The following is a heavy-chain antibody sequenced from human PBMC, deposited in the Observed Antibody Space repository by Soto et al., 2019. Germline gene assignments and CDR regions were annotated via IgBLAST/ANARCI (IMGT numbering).Heavy chain of an antibody. CDR2: ITPTASAT. V-gene: IGHV3-48*03. Sequence: EVQLVESGGGLIQPGESLRLSCVVSGLTFGSSAMNWVRQTPEKGLEWIAFITPTASATYYADSVKGRFTISRDNARTSLYLQMDNLRAEDTAVYYCARGRDHFFDYWSQGTLVTVSS. CDR1: GLTFGSSA. J-gene: IGHJ4*02. CDR3: ARGRDHFFDY.